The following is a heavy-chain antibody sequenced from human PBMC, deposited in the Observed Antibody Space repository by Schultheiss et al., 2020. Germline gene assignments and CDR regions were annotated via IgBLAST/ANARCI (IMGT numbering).Heavy chain of an antibody. V-gene: IGHV3-30-3*01. J-gene: IGHJ3*02. CDR1: GFTFSSYA. D-gene: IGHD3-22*01. Sequence: GGSLRLSCAASGFTFSSYAMHWVRQAPGKGLEWVAVISYDGSNKYYADSVKGRFTISRDNSKNTLYLQMNSLRAEDTAVYYCARQGLTYYYDSSGRQGDAFDIWGQGTMVTVSS. CDR2: ISYDGSNK. CDR3: ARQGLTYYYDSSGRQGDAFDI.